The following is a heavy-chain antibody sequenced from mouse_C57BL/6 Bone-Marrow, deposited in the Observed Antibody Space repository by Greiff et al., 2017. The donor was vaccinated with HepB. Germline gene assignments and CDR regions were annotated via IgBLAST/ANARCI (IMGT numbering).Heavy chain of an antibody. Sequence: DVMLVESGGGLVQPGGSLKLSCAASGFNFSDYYMYWVRQTPEKRLEWVAYISNGGGSTYYPDTVKGRFTISRDNAKHTLYLPMSRLKSEDTALYYCARYGSSPYWYFEVWGTGTTVTVSS. CDR3: ARYGSSPYWYFEV. CDR1: GFNFSDYY. CDR2: ISNGGGST. V-gene: IGHV5-12*01. D-gene: IGHD1-1*01. J-gene: IGHJ1*03.